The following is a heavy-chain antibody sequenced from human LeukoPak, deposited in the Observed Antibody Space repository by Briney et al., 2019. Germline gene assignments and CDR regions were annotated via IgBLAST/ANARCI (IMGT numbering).Heavy chain of an antibody. J-gene: IGHJ4*02. V-gene: IGHV1-2*06. CDR2: INPNSGGT. CDR3: ARVGYYESSGYYEY. Sequence: ASVKVSCKAPGYTLTDYYMHWVRQAPGQGLEWMGRINPNSGGTNYAQKFQGRVTMTRDTSISTVYMELSRLRSDDTAVYYCARVGYYESSGYYEYWGQGTLVTVSS. CDR1: GYTLTDYY. D-gene: IGHD3-22*01.